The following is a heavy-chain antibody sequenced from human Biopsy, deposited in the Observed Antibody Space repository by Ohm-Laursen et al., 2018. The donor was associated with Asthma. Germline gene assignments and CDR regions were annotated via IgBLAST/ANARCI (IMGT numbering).Heavy chain of an antibody. V-gene: IGHV1-3*01. CDR3: ARTYYDFLTGQVNDAFAL. CDR1: GYTFIHFA. CDR2: INAGDGNT. J-gene: IGHJ3*01. D-gene: IGHD3-9*01. Sequence: APVKVSCNASGYTFIHFAMHWVRQAPGQRLEWMGWINAGDGNTKYSQKFQGRVTITRDTSASTAYMDLRSLRSEDTAMYYCARTYYDFLTGQVNDAFALWGQGTMVTVSS.